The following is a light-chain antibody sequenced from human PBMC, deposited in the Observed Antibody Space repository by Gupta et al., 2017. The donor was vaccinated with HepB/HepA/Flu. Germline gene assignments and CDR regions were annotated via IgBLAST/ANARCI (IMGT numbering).Light chain of an antibody. Sequence: SYVLTQPPSVSVAPGMTARHTCGGNNIGGKSVQWYQQKAGQAPALVVYGDGDRPSGIPERFSGSNSGNTATLTITRVEGGDEADYYCQVWDSSSEHVVFGGGTKLTVL. CDR2: GDG. CDR3: QVWDSSSEHVV. V-gene: IGLV3-21*03. CDR1: NIGGKS. J-gene: IGLJ2*01.